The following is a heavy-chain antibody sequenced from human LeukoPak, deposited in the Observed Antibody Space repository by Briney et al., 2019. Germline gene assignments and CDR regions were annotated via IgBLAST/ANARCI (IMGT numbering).Heavy chain of an antibody. CDR2: INGDVTHT. CDR1: GFTFTSYW. J-gene: IGHJ4*02. CDR3: ARAAANGASFYGL. V-gene: IGHV3-74*01. Sequence: GGSLRLSCAASGFTFTSYWMHWVRQAPGKGLMWVSRINGDVTHTDYAESAKGRFTTSRGNAKSTVYLQMNSLRAEDTAVYYCARAAANGASFYGLWGQGTLVTVSS. D-gene: IGHD2-8*01.